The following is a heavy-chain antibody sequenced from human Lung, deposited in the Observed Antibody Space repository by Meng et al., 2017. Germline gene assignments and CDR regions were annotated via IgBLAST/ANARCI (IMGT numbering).Heavy chain of an antibody. CDR3: ASWIYSCGWQ. J-gene: IGHJ4*02. V-gene: IGHV4/OR15-8*02. Sequence: QGPVPESGPGLVKPSGTLSLTCVVSGGSISSIDWWSWVRQPPGKGLEWIGEIYHGGDTNYNPSLKSRVTIAIDRSKNQFSLKLSSVTAADTAVYYCASWIYSCGWQWGQGTLVTVSS. CDR2: IYHGGDT. D-gene: IGHD6-19*01. CDR1: GGSISSIDW.